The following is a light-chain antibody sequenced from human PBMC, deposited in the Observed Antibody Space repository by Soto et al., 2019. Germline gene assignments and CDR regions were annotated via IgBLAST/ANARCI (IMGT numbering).Light chain of an antibody. CDR2: DTS. J-gene: IGKJ1*01. V-gene: IGKV3-11*01. CDR1: QSVNKY. CDR3: QQRFNWPWK. Sequence: EIVMTQSPATLSVSPGERATLSCRASQSVNKYLAWFQQKLGQPPRLLIYDTSNRATGIPPRFSGSGSGTDFTLIISSLEPEDFAVYYCQQRFNWPWKFGQGTKVDI.